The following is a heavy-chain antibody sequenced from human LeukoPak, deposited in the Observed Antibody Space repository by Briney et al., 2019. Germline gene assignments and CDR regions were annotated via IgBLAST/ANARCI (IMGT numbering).Heavy chain of an antibody. Sequence: GASVKVSCKASGYTFTDYYIHWVQQAPGQGLEWMGWINPNSGDTYYAQMFRGRVTTTRDTSITTAYMELSWLRSDDRAVYYCAREAHGSGTYYSDYWGQGTLVTVSS. CDR2: INPNSGDT. V-gene: IGHV1-2*02. CDR1: GYTFTDYY. J-gene: IGHJ4*02. D-gene: IGHD3-10*01. CDR3: AREAHGSGTYYSDY.